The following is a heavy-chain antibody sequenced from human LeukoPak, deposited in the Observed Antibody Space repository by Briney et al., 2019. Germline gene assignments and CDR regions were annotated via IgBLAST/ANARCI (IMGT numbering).Heavy chain of an antibody. J-gene: IGHJ4*02. CDR2: IYSGDSDT. V-gene: IGHV5-51*01. Sequence: GESVKISCKGSEYSFTSYWIGWVRQMPGKGLEWMRIIYSGDSDTRYSPSFQGQVTISADKSISTAYLQWSSLKASDTAIYYCARQAITFGGATYFDYWGQGTLVTVSS. D-gene: IGHD3-16*01. CDR3: ARQAITFGGATYFDY. CDR1: EYSFTSYW.